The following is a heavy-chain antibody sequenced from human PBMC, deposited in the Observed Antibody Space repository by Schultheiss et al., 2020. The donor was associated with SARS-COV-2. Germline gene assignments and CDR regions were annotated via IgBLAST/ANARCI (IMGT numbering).Heavy chain of an antibody. CDR3: AGTVGATAHFDY. CDR1: GFTFSSYG. CDR2: ISYDGSNK. D-gene: IGHD1-26*01. V-gene: IGHV3-30*03. Sequence: GGSLRLSCAASGFTFSSYGMHWVRQAPGKGLEWVAVISYDGSNKYYADSVKGRFTISRDNSKNTLYLQMNSLRADDTAVYYCAGTVGATAHFDYWGQGTLVTVSS. J-gene: IGHJ4*02.